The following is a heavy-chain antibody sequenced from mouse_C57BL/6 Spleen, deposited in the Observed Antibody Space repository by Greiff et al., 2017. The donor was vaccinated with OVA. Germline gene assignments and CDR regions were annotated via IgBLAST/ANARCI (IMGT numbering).Heavy chain of an antibody. CDR1: GYAFSSSW. CDR3: ARSPYYYGSSPYWYGDV. Sequence: VQLQQSGPELVKPGASVKISCKASGYAFSSSWMNWVKQRPGKGLEWIGRIYPGDGDTNYNGKFKGKATLTADKSSSTAYMQLSSLTSEDSAVYFCARSPYYYGSSPYWYGDVWGTGTTVTVSS. CDR2: IYPGDGDT. V-gene: IGHV1-82*01. D-gene: IGHD1-1*01. J-gene: IGHJ1*03.